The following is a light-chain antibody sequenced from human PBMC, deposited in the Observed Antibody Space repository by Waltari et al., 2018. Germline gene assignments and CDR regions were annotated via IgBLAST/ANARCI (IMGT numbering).Light chain of an antibody. V-gene: IGKV3-20*01. CDR2: GAS. J-gene: IGKJ4*01. CDR3: QQYDISPLT. CDR1: QPIRTTY. Sequence: EIVLTQSPGTLSLSPGEGATLSCRTSQPIRTTYLAWYQQKPGQAPTLLIYGASSRATGVPARFTGSGSGTDFSLTLSSLEPEDFATYYCQQYDISPLTFGGGTKVEIK.